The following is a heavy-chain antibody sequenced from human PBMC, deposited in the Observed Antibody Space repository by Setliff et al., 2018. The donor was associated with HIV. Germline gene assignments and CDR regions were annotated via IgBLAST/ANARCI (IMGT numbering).Heavy chain of an antibody. CDR2: IYHRGST. CDR1: SGSISGDNW. CDR3: AVRRYYDSTGYYDY. Sequence: SETLSLTCTVSSGSISGDNWWSWVRQPPGKGLEWIGEIYHRGSTNYNPSLKSRVTISVDKSKNQFSLKLTSVTAADTAVYYCAVRRYYDSTGYYDYWGQGTLVTVLL. J-gene: IGHJ4*02. D-gene: IGHD3-22*01. V-gene: IGHV4-4*02.